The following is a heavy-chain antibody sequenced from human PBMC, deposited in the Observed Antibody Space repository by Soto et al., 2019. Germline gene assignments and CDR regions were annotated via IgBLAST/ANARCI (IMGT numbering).Heavy chain of an antibody. D-gene: IGHD2-15*01. CDR1: GFTFDDYA. CDR3: AKGEVVVP. CDR2: ISWNSGSI. V-gene: IGHV3-9*01. J-gene: IGHJ3*01. Sequence: EVQLVESGGGLVQPGRSLRLSCAASGFTFDDYAMHWVRQAPGKGLEWVSGISWNSGSIGYADSVKSRFTISRDNAKNSLYLQMNSLRAEDTALYYCAKGEVVVPWGQGTMVTVSS.